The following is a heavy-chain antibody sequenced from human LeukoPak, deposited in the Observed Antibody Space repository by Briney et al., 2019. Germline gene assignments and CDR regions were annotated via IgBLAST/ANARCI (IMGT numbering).Heavy chain of an antibody. V-gene: IGHV4-61*05. Sequence: SETLSLTCTVSGGSISSSSYYWGWIRQPPGKGLEWIGYIHYSGSTNYNPSLKSRVTISVDTSRDQFSLKLSSVTAADTAVYYCARHAYCGGDCYLLDYWGQGTLVTVSS. CDR1: GGSISSSSYY. CDR2: IHYSGST. J-gene: IGHJ4*02. D-gene: IGHD2-21*02. CDR3: ARHAYCGGDCYLLDY.